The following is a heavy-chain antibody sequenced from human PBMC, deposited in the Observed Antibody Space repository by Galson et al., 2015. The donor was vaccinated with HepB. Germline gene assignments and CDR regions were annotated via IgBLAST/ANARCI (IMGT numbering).Heavy chain of an antibody. J-gene: IGHJ4*02. V-gene: IGHV3-7*03. Sequence: LRLSCAASGFTFSSYWMSWVRQAPGKGLEWVANIKQDGSEKYYVDSVKGRFTISRDNAKNSLYLQMNSLRAEDTAVYYCARSRLSSGWRSFDYWGQGTLVTVSS. CDR2: IKQDGSEK. D-gene: IGHD6-19*01. CDR1: GFTFSSYW. CDR3: ARSRLSSGWRSFDY.